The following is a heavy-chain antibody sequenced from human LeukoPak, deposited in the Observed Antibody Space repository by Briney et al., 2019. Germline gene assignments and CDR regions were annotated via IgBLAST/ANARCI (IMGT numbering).Heavy chain of an antibody. D-gene: IGHD3-16*01. J-gene: IGHJ4*02. CDR3: ARAEQGGY. V-gene: IGHV3-21*01. CDR2: ISSSSSYI. CDR1: GFTFSSYS. Sequence: GGSLRLSCAASGFTFSSYSMNWVRQAPGKGLEWVSSISSSSSYIYSADSVKGRFTISRDNAKNSLYLQMNSLSAEDTAVYYCARAEQGGYWGQGTLVTVSS.